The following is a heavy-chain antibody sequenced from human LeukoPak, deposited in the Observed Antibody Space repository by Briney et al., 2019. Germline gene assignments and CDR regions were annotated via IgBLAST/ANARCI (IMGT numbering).Heavy chain of an antibody. CDR2: IKQDGSEK. J-gene: IGHJ2*01. Sequence: GGSLRLSCAASGFTFSSYWMSWVRQAPGKGLEWVANIKQDGSEKYYVDSVKGRFTISRDNAKNSLYLQMNSLRAEDTAVYYCARENWESDYWYFDLWGRGTLVTVSS. CDR3: ARENWESDYWYFDL. CDR1: GFTFSSYW. D-gene: IGHD7-27*01. V-gene: IGHV3-7*01.